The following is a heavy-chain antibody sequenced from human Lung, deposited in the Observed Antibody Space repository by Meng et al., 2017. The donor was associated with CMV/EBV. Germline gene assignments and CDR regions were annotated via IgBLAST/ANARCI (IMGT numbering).Heavy chain of an antibody. D-gene: IGHD2/OR15-2a*01. J-gene: IGHJ5*02. CDR2: INPSGGDT. CDR1: GYTFTTYY. V-gene: IGHV1-46*01. CDR3: ARANYFEWFDP. Sequence: SCKAYGYTFTTYYLHWVRQAPGQGLEWMGIINPSGGDTSYAQRFQGRVTMTRDTSTSTVYMELSSLRSEDTAMYYCARANYFEWFDPWGQGTLVTVSS.